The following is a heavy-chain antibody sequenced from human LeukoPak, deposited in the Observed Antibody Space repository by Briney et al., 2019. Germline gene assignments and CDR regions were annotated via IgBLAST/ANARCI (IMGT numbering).Heavy chain of an antibody. CDR1: GGSISSGDRY. D-gene: IGHD4-17*01. J-gene: IGHJ6*02. CDR3: ARGDSSGYGDHAAYYYYGMDV. Sequence: SETLSLTCTVSGGSISSGDRYWSWIRQPPGKGLEWIGYIYYSGSTYYNPSLKSRVTISVDTSKNQFSLKLSSVTAADTAVYYCARGDSSGYGDHAAYYYYGMDVWGQGTTVTVSS. CDR2: IYYSGST. V-gene: IGHV4-30-4*01.